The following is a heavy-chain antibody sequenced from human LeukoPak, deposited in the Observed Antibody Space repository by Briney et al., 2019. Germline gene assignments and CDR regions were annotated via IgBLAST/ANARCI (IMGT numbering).Heavy chain of an antibody. CDR3: ARVQSGWEGWFDP. Sequence: PSETLSLTCTVSGGSISSGGYYWSWIRQHPGKGLEWIGYIYYSGSTNYNPSLKSRVTISVDTSKNQFSLKLSSVTAADTAVYYCARVQSGWEGWFDPWGQGTLVTVSS. D-gene: IGHD6-19*01. J-gene: IGHJ5*02. CDR2: IYYSGST. CDR1: GGSISSGGYY. V-gene: IGHV4-61*08.